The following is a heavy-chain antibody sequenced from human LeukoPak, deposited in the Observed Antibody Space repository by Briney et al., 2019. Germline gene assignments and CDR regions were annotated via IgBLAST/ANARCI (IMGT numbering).Heavy chain of an antibody. D-gene: IGHD3-22*01. CDR2: FSGSGGNT. Sequence: GGSLRLSCAAYGFAFSSHAMSWVRHAPGEGLEWVSTFSGSGGNTYYADSVKGQVTIYRDNSKNPLYLQVNSLRAEDTAVYHCAKGSYYYDSADYFDYWGQGTLVTVSS. J-gene: IGHJ4*02. CDR3: AKGSYYYDSADYFDY. CDR1: GFAFSSHA. V-gene: IGHV3-23*01.